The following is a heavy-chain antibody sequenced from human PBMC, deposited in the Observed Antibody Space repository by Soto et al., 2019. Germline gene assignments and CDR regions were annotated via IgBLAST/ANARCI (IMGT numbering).Heavy chain of an antibody. J-gene: IGHJ4*02. CDR2: VYYSGTT. CDR1: GGSVSEKTYY. D-gene: IGHD4-17*01. V-gene: IGHV4-61*01. Sequence: SETRSRTWSVSGGSVSEKTYYWIGIRQPPGKILEWIGYVYYSGTTNYNPSLKSRVTISVDLSKNRFSLRLSSVTTADTALYYCARTTAVPNTLRSRYFFDYWGQGTLVTVSS. CDR3: ARTTAVPNTLRSRYFFDY.